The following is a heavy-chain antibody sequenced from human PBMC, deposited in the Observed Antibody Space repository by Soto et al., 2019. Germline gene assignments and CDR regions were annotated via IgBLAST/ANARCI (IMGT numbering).Heavy chain of an antibody. V-gene: IGHV3-30-3*01. Sequence: QVQLVESGGGVVQPGRSLSRSCAASGFTFSSYAMHWVRQAPGKGQEWVADISYDGSNKYYADSVKGRFTISRDNSKNTLYLQMNSLRAEDTAVYYCASPSVVGDFDIWGRGTMVTVSS. CDR3: ASPSVVGDFDI. J-gene: IGHJ3*02. CDR1: GFTFSSYA. D-gene: IGHD2-21*01. CDR2: ISYDGSNK.